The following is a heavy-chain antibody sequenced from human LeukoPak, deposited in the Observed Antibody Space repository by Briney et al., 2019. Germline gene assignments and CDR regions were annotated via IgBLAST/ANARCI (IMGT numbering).Heavy chain of an antibody. CDR3: ARDSGDYDFDY. J-gene: IGHJ4*02. D-gene: IGHD4-17*01. V-gene: IGHV1-2*02. Sequence: ASVKVSCKASGYTFIDYYIHWVRQAPGKGLEWMGWIHPKTGGTNRAQNFLDRVTMTRDTSTITVSMELNSLILDDTAVYYCARDSGDYDFDYWGQGSLVTVSS. CDR2: IHPKTGGT. CDR1: GYTFIDYY.